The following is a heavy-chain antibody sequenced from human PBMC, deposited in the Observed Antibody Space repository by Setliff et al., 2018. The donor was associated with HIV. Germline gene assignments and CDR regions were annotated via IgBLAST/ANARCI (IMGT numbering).Heavy chain of an antibody. CDR1: GGTFSSYA. Sequence: SVKVSCKASGGTFSSYAISWVRQAPGQGLEWMGGIIPIFGTANYAQKFQGRVTITADESTSTAYMELSSLRSEDTAVYYCAAAVTPPGGSYEEAHMDVWGKGTTVTVSS. D-gene: IGHD1-26*01. J-gene: IGHJ6*03. V-gene: IGHV1-69*13. CDR3: AAAVTPPGGSYEEAHMDV. CDR2: IIPIFGTA.